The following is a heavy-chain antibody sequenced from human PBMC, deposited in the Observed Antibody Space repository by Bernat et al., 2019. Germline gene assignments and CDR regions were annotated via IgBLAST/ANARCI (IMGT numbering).Heavy chain of an antibody. CDR2: IWYDGSNK. CDR1: GFTFSSYG. CDR3: AREQSIAAYIDY. D-gene: IGHD6-6*01. Sequence: QVQLVESGGGVVQPGRSLRLSCAASGFTFSSYGMHWVRQAPGKGLEWVAVIWYDGSNKYYAGSVKGRFTISRDNSKNTLYLQMSSLRAEDTAVYYCAREQSIAAYIDYWGQGTLVTVSS. V-gene: IGHV3-33*01. J-gene: IGHJ4*02.